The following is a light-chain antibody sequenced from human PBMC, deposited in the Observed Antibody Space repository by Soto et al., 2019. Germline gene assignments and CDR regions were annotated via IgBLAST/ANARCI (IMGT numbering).Light chain of an antibody. V-gene: IGKV3-11*01. CDR2: DAS. Sequence: IVLTQSPATLSLSPGERATLSCRASQRVSSYLAWYQQKPGLAPRLLIYDASNRATGIPARFSGSGSGTDFTLTISGLQSGDSAVYFCQQYNNWPFSFGQGTRLEIK. CDR3: QQYNNWPFS. CDR1: QRVSSY. J-gene: IGKJ5*01.